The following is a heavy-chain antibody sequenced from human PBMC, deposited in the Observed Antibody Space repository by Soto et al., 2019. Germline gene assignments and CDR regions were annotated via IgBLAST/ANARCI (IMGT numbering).Heavy chain of an antibody. D-gene: IGHD3-22*01. CDR1: GFTFSSYA. CDR2: MSGSGGST. CDR3: AKDYFGYYDSSGYSDLKINPIPSDAFDI. J-gene: IGHJ3*02. Sequence: EVQLLESGGGLVQPGGSLRLSCAASGFTFSSYAMSWVRQAPGKGLEWVSAMSGSGGSTYYADSVKGRFTISRDNSKNTLYLQMNSLRAEDTAVYYCAKDYFGYYDSSGYSDLKINPIPSDAFDIWGQGTMVTVSS. V-gene: IGHV3-23*01.